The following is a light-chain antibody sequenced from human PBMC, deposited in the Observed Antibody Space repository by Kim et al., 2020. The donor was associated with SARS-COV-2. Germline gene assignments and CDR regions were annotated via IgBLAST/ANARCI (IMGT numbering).Light chain of an antibody. CDR1: QSISSW. V-gene: IGKV1-5*01. CDR3: QQYNSYPWT. J-gene: IGKJ1*01. Sequence: GDRVTITCRASQSISSWLAWYQQKPGKAPKLLIYDASSLESGVPSGFSGSGSGTEFTLTISSPQPDDFATYYCQQYNSYPWTFGQGTKVEIK. CDR2: DAS.